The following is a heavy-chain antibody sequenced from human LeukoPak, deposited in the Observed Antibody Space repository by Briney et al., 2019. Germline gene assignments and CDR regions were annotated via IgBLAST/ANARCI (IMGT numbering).Heavy chain of an antibody. V-gene: IGHV3-7*01. CDR1: GFTFSASW. D-gene: IGHD6-13*01. J-gene: IGHJ4*02. CDR3: ARDPAAWDY. Sequence: GGSLRLSCAASGFTFSASWMSWVRQAPGKGLEWVANINTDGSETYYVDSGRGRFTISRDNAKKSLYLQMDSLSEADTAIYYCARDPAAWDYWGQGTLVTVSP. CDR2: INTDGSET.